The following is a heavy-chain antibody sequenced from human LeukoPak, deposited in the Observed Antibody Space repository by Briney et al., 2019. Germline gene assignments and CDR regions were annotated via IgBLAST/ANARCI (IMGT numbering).Heavy chain of an antibody. D-gene: IGHD5-18*01. CDR2: ISSSGSTI. J-gene: IGHJ4*02. Sequence: GGPLRLSCAASGFNFSRYEMHWVRPAPGKGLEWVSYISSSGSTIYYADSVKGRFIISRDNAKNSLYLQMNSLRAEDTAVYYCAREDYSYGFGYWGQGTLVTVSS. V-gene: IGHV3-48*03. CDR1: GFNFSRYE. CDR3: AREDYSYGFGY.